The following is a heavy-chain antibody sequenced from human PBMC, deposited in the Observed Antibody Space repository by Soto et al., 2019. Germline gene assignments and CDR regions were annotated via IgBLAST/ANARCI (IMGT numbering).Heavy chain of an antibody. Sequence: PGGSLSLSCAASGFTFSTYAMHWVRQAPGKGLEWVAVISYDGSNKYYADSVKGRFTISRDNSKNTLYLHMNSLRAEDTAVYYCARGGLYCSGGACFSLCGYWGQGTLVTVSS. D-gene: IGHD2-15*01. CDR3: ARGGLYCSGGACFSLCGY. J-gene: IGHJ4*02. CDR2: ISYDGSNK. CDR1: GFTFSTYA. V-gene: IGHV3-30-3*01.